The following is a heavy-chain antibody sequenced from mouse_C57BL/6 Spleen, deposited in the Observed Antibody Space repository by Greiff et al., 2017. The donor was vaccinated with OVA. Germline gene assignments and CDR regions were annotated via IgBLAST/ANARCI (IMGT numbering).Heavy chain of an antibody. J-gene: IGHJ2*01. CDR3: ARKGYGSFDY. Sequence: DVKLQESGPELVKPGASVKMSCKASGYTFTDYNVHWVKQSHGKSLEWIGYINPNNGGTSYNQKFKGKATLTVNKSSSTAYMELRSLTSEDSAVYYCARKGYGSFDYWGQGTTLTVSS. V-gene: IGHV1-22*01. D-gene: IGHD1-1*01. CDR2: INPNNGGT. CDR1: GYTFTDYN.